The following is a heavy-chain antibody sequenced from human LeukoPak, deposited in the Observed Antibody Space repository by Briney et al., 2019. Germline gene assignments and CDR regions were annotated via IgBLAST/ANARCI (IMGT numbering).Heavy chain of an antibody. D-gene: IGHD6-13*01. CDR2: INHSGST. CDR1: GRSFSGYY. CDR3: ARVRQQLVVVHFYYYMDV. J-gene: IGHJ6*03. Sequence: SSETLSLTCAVYGRSFSGYYWSWIRQPPGRGLEWFGGINHSGSTNYNTTLKSRVPISVDTPKNQFSLKLSSVTAADTAVYYCARVRQQLVVVHFYYYMDVRGKGTTVTVSS. V-gene: IGHV4-34*01.